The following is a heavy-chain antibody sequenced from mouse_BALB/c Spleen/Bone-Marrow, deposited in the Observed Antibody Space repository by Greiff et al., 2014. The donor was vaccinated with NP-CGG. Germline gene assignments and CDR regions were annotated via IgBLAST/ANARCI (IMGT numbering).Heavy chain of an antibody. CDR1: GFTFSSFG. CDR3: ARSWEYFDV. D-gene: IGHD4-1*01. CDR2: ISSGSSTI. V-gene: IGHV5-17*02. J-gene: IGHJ1*01. Sequence: VQLKESGGGFVQPGGSRKLSCAASGFTFSSFGMHWGRQAPEKGVEWVAYISSGSSTIYYADTVKGRFTISRDNPKNTLFLQMTSLRSEDTAMYYCARSWEYFDVWGAGTTVTVSS.